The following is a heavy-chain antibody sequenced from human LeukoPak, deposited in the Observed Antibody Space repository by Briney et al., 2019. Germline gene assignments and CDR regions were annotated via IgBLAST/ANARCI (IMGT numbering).Heavy chain of an antibody. D-gene: IGHD5-24*01. Sequence: PGGSLRLSCAASGFTFDDYAMHWVRQAPGKGLEWVSLISWDGGSTYYADSVKGRFTISRDNSKNSLYLQMNSLRAEDTALYYCAKDRLEMATIFAGVYYYYYMDVWGKGTTVTVSS. CDR3: AKDRLEMATIFAGVYYYYYMDV. J-gene: IGHJ6*03. CDR2: ISWDGGST. V-gene: IGHV3-43D*03. CDR1: GFTFDDYA.